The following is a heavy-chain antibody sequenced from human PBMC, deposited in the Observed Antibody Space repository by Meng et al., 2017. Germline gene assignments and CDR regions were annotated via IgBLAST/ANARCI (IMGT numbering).Heavy chain of an antibody. J-gene: IGHJ4*02. Sequence: QVQLVQLGAEERTSGAWVKLFYKASGYYISDAYIHWGRQARGQGLEWMGRIIPRSSDANSAQKFQGRVTLTWDTSIKTAYMELSSLRSDDTAIYYCARDGGNYDFDYWGQGTLVTVSS. CDR2: IIPRSSDA. V-gene: IGHV1-2*06. D-gene: IGHD1-7*01. CDR1: GYYISDAY. CDR3: ARDGGNYDFDY.